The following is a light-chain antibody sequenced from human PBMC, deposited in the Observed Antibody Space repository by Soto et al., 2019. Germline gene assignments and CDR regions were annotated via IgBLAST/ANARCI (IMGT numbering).Light chain of an antibody. CDR2: GAS. J-gene: IGKJ4*01. CDR1: QSISTF. V-gene: IGKV1-39*01. Sequence: DIQMTQSPSSLSASVGDRVTITWRASQSISTFLNWYQQKPGKAPKLLIYGASNLESGVPSTFSGSGSGTDFTLTISSPQPEDFATYYCQQCFSTPLLTFGGGTKVEIK. CDR3: QQCFSTPLLT.